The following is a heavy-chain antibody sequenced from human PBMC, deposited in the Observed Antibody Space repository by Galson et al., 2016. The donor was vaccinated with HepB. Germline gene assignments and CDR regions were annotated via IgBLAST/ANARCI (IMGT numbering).Heavy chain of an antibody. J-gene: IGHJ3*01. CDR1: GYSFTNHW. CDR3: ARRDHDGLDV. V-gene: IGHV5-51*01. D-gene: IGHD1-14*01. CDR2: ILPGNSDT. Sequence: QSGAEVKKPGESLKISCKASGYSFTNHWIGWVRQMPGKGLEWMGMILPGNSDTRYSPSFQGQLTLSVDKSTTTAYLQWSSLKASDTAMYYCARRDHDGLDVWGQGTMVTVSS.